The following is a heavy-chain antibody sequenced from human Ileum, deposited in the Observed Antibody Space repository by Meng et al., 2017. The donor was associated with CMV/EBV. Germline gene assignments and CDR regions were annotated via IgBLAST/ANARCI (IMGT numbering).Heavy chain of an antibody. Sequence: GDSVASNSAAWKWIRQSPSRGLEWLGRTYYRSKWYNDYAVSVKSRITINPDTSKNQFSLQLNSVTPEDTAVYYCARGDEATVTTFDYWGQGTLVTVSS. J-gene: IGHJ4*02. CDR2: TYYRSKWYN. V-gene: IGHV6-1*01. D-gene: IGHD4-17*01. CDR3: ARGDEATVTTFDY. CDR1: GDSVASNSAA.